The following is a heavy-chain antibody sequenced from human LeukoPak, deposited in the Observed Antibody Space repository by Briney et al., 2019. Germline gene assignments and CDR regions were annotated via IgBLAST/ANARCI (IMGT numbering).Heavy chain of an antibody. CDR1: GYTFTTYD. Sequence: ASVKVSCKASGYTFTTYDINWVRQATGQGPEWMGWMDPSSGNTGYAQSFQGRVTMTRDTSMSIAYMELGSLRSEDTAVYYCARKSASGNYPLDYWGQGTLVTVSS. J-gene: IGHJ4*02. V-gene: IGHV1-8*01. D-gene: IGHD3-10*01. CDR2: MDPSSGNT. CDR3: ARKSASGNYPLDY.